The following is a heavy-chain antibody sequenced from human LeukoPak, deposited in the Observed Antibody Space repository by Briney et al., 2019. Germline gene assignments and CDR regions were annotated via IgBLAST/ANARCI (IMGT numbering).Heavy chain of an antibody. CDR1: GYTFTSYG. CDR2: ISAYNGNT. CDR3: ARERHSSGWYPFDY. Sequence: ASVKVSCKASGYTFTSYGISWVRQAPGQGLEWMGWISAYNGNTNYAQKLQGRVTMTTDTSTSTAYMELRSLRSDDTAVYYCARERHSSGWYPFDYWGRGTLVTVSS. J-gene: IGHJ4*02. D-gene: IGHD6-19*01. V-gene: IGHV1-18*01.